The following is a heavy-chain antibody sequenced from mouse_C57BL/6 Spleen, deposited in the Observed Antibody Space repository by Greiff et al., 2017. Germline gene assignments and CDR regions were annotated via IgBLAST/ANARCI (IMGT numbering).Heavy chain of an antibody. CDR1: GYTFTSYG. CDR2: IYPRSGNT. V-gene: IGHV1-81*01. J-gene: IGHJ4*01. Sequence: VQLQESGAELARPGASVKLSCKASGYTFTSYGISWVKQRTGQGLEWIGEIYPRSGNTYYNEKFKGKATLTADKSSSTAYMELRSLTSEDSAVYFCARIYDPYAMDYWGQGTSVTVSS. CDR3: ARIYDPYAMDY. D-gene: IGHD2-3*01.